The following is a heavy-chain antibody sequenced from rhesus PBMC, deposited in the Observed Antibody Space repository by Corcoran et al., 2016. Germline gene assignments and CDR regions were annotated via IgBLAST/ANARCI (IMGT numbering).Heavy chain of an antibody. J-gene: IGHJ4*01. Sequence: EVQLVESGGGLAKPGVSLRLPCEASGSTFIDYYLERVRQAPGKELKWVLRIIPGGGTTLYANSVKGRFTITREYAKNTLYLQMDRLRADDTAVYYCARRYSSAWFHDYWGQGVLVTVSS. CDR3: ARRYSSAWFHDY. V-gene: IGHV3-178*01. CDR1: GSTFIDYY. D-gene: IGHD6-31*01. CDR2: IIPGGGTT.